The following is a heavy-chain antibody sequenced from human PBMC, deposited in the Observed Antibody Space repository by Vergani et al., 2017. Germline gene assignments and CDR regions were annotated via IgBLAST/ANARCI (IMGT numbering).Heavy chain of an antibody. D-gene: IGHD2-15*01. CDR1: GYSFTSYW. CDR3: AIHGCSGGSCYSPYYYGMDV. V-gene: IGHV5-10-1*01. Sequence: EVQLVPSGAEVKKPGESLRISCKGSGYSFTSYWISWVRQMPGKGLEWMGRIDPSDSSTNYSPSFQGHVTISADKSISTAYLQWSSLKASDTAMYYCAIHGCSGGSCYSPYYYGMDVWVPGTTVTVSS. J-gene: IGHJ6*02. CDR2: IDPSDSST.